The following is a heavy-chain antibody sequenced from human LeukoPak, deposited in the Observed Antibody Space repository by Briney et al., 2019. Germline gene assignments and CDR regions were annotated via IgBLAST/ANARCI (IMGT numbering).Heavy chain of an antibody. CDR1: GGSFSGYY. CDR2: INHSGST. CDR3: ARCSSARLDIVVVPAAMGRNWFDR. V-gene: IGHV4-34*01. J-gene: IGHJ5*02. D-gene: IGHD2-2*03. Sequence: SETLSLTCAVYGGSFSGYYWSWIRQPPGKGLEWIGEINHSGSTNYNPSLKSRVTISVDTSKNQFSLKLSCVTAADTAVYYCARCSSARLDIVVVPAAMGRNWFDRWGQGTLVTVSS.